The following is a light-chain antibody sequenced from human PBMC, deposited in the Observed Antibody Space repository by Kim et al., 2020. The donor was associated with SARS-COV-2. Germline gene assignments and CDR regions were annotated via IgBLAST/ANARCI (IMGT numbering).Light chain of an antibody. J-gene: IGKJ2*01. CDR2: AAS. CDR1: QSISSY. CDR3: QQSYSTPYT. V-gene: IGKV1-39*01. Sequence: SASVGDRVTIPCRASQSISSYLNLYQQKPGKAPKLLIYAASSLQSGVPSRFSGSGSGTDFTLTISSLQPEDFATYYCQQSYSTPYTFGQGTKLEI.